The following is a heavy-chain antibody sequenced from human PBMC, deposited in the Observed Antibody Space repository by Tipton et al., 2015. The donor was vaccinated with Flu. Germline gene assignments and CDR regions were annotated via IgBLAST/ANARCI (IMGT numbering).Heavy chain of an antibody. J-gene: IGHJ6*02. CDR1: GGSISSSSYY. CDR3: ARGKNVWGSYRSNYRHYYGMDV. V-gene: IGHV4-39*07. D-gene: IGHD3-16*02. CDR2: IYYSGST. Sequence: TLSLTCTVSGGSISSSSYYWGWIRQPPGKGLEWIGSIYYSGSTYYNPSLKSRVTISVDTSKNQFSLKLSSVTAADTAVYYCARGKNVWGSYRSNYRHYYGMDVWGQGTTVTVSS.